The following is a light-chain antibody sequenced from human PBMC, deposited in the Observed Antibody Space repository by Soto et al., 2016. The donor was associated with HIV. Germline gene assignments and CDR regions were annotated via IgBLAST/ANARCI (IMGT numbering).Light chain of an antibody. Sequence: DIQMTQSPSSLSASVGDRVTITCRASQGISNYLAWYQQKPGKVPKLLIYAASSLRSGVPSRFSGSGYGTDFTLTISSLQPEDVATYYCQKYNSDPLTFGGRDQGGDQT. CDR2: AAS. CDR1: QGISNY. J-gene: IGKJ4*01. CDR3: QKYNSDPLT. V-gene: IGKV1-27*01.